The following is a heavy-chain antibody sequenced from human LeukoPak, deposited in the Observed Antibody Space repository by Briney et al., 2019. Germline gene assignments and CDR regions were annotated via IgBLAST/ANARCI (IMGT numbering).Heavy chain of an antibody. CDR2: IWYDGSNK. V-gene: IGHV3-33*01. CDR3: ARQYPRSSWYFDY. CDR1: GFTFSSYG. J-gene: IGHJ4*02. D-gene: IGHD6-13*01. Sequence: GGSLRLSCAASGFTFSSYGMHWVRQAPGKGLEWVAVIWYDGSNKYYADSVKGRFTISRDNSKNTLYLQMNSLRAEDTAVYYCARQYPRSSWYFDYWGQGTLVTVSS.